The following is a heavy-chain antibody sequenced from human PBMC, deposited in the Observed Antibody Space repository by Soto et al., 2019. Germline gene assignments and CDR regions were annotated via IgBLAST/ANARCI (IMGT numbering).Heavy chain of an antibody. Sequence: QVQLVQSGAEVRKPGASVKVSFKASDYTFTTYGISWVRQAPGQGLEWKGWISGYNGHTKYAQKFQGRVTMTTDTSTSTVYMDLRSLRSDDTSVYYCAREGEMPYYYYGLDVWGQGTTVTVSS. CDR1: DYTFTTYG. D-gene: IGHD3-16*01. CDR2: ISGYNGHT. CDR3: AREGEMPYYYYGLDV. V-gene: IGHV1-18*01. J-gene: IGHJ6*02.